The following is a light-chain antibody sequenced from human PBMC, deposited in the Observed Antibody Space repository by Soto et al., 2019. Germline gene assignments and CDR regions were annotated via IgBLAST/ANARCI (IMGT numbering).Light chain of an antibody. Sequence: QSALTQPASVSGSPGQSITISCTGTSSDVGGYNYVSWYQQHPGKAPKLMIYEVSNRPSGVSNRFSGSKSGNTASLTISGLQADDEADYYCTSYTSSSTYVFGTGTKVNV. V-gene: IGLV2-14*01. J-gene: IGLJ1*01. CDR2: EVS. CDR1: SSDVGGYNY. CDR3: TSYTSSSTYV.